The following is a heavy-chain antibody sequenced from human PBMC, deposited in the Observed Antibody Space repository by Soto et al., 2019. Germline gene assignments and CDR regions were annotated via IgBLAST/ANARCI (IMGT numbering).Heavy chain of an antibody. D-gene: IGHD6-13*01. CDR3: ARVAVPRRIAAAAPLYNWFDP. V-gene: IGHV1-18*04. J-gene: IGHJ5*02. CDR2: IGVYNGNT. CDR1: GYTFTSYG. Sequence: QVQLVQSGAEVKKPGASVKVSCKASGYTFTSYGITWVRQAPGQGLEWMGWIGVYNGNTHYVQNLQGRVTMTTDTSTSTAYMELRSLRSDDTAVYYCARVAVPRRIAAAAPLYNWFDPWGQGTLVTVSS.